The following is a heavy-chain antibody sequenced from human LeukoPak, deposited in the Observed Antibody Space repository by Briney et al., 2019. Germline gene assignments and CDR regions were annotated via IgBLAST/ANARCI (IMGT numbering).Heavy chain of an antibody. J-gene: IGHJ3*02. D-gene: IGHD3-3*01. CDR2: INPNSGGT. CDR1: GYTFTGYY. CDR3: ARDRGYYDFWNDAFDI. Sequence: ASVKVSCKASGYTFTGYYMHWVRQAPGQGLEWMGWINPNSGGTNYAQKFQGRVTMTRDTSISTAYMELSRLRSDDTAVYYCARDRGYYDFWNDAFDIWGQGTMVTVSS. V-gene: IGHV1-2*02.